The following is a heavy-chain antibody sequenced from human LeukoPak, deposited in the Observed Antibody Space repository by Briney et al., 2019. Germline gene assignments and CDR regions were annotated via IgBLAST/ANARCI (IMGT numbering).Heavy chain of an antibody. D-gene: IGHD2-15*01. CDR1: GGSITSYY. V-gene: IGHV4-59*01. CDR2: IYYTGST. CDR3: ARVVVAAGSNWFDS. Sequence: SETLSLTCTVSGGSITSYYWSWTRQPPGKGLEWIGYIYYTGSTNYNPSLKSRVAISVDTSKNQFSLKLSSVSAADTAVYYCARVVVAAGSNWFDSWGQGTLVTVSS. J-gene: IGHJ5*01.